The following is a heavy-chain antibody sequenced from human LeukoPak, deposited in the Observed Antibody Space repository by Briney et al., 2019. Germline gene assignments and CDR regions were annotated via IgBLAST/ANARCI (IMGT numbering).Heavy chain of an antibody. V-gene: IGHV3-74*01. CDR3: TRGYYDFWSGSHDAFDI. CDR2: INSDGSST. D-gene: IGHD3-3*01. Sequence: PGGSLRLSCAASGFTFSSYPMSWVRQAPGKGLVWVSRINSDGSSTSYADSVKGRFTISRDNAKNTLYLQMNSLRAEDTAVYYCTRGYYDFWSGSHDAFDIWGQGTMVTVSS. J-gene: IGHJ3*02. CDR1: GFTFSSYP.